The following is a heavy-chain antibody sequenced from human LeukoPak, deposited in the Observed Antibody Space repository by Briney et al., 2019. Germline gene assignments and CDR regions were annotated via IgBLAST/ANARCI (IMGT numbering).Heavy chain of an antibody. CDR2: ISAYNGNT. D-gene: IGHD6-19*01. V-gene: IGHV1-18*01. J-gene: IGHJ5*02. CDR3: ARVVAVAASLWFDP. Sequence: ASVKVSCKASGYTFTSYGISWVRQAPGQGLEWMGWISAYNGNTNYAQKLQGRVTMTTDTSTSTAYMELRSLRSDDTAVYYCARVVAVAASLWFDPWGQGTLVTVSS. CDR1: GYTFTSYG.